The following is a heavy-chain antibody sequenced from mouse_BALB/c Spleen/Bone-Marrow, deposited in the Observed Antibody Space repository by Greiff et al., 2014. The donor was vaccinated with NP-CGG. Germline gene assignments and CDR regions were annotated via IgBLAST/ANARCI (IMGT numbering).Heavy chain of an antibody. CDR1: GFNIKDTY. D-gene: IGHD1-2*01. J-gene: IGHJ1*01. CDR2: IDPTNGCI. Sequence: VQLQQSGAELVKPGASVKLSCTASGFNIKDTYMHWMKRRPEQGLEWIGRIDPTNGCIIYDPKFQGKATITADTTSNTAYLQLSSLTSEDTAVYYCALITAATFSYWYFDVWGAGTTVTVSS. V-gene: IGHV14-3*02. CDR3: ALITAATFSYWYFDV.